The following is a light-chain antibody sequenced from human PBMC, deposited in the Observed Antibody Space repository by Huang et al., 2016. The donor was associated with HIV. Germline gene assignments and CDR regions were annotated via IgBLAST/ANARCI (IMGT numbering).Light chain of an antibody. CDR1: QTVTTN. CDR2: DSS. V-gene: IGKV3-15*01. Sequence: EIVMTQSPAPLSVSPGERATLSCRASQTVTTNLVWYQQKPGQAPRLLIYDSSTRATGIPARFSGSGSGTEFTLTISSLQSEDFAVYHCQQYNNWPQTFGQGTKVEIK. CDR3: QQYNNWPQT. J-gene: IGKJ1*01.